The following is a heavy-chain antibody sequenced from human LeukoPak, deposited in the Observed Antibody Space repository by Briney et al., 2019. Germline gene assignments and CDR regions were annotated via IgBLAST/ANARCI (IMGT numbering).Heavy chain of an antibody. CDR1: GFTFSIDG. J-gene: IGHJ4*02. D-gene: IGHD3-3*01. Sequence: GGSLTLSCAGSGFTFSIDGMNWVRQAPGKGLEWVAVISYDGSNKYYADSVKGRFTISRDNSKNTLYLQMNSLRAEDTAVYYCARDRLGPYDFWSGGFDYWGQGTLVTVSS. CDR2: ISYDGSNK. CDR3: ARDRLGPYDFWSGGFDY. V-gene: IGHV3-30*03.